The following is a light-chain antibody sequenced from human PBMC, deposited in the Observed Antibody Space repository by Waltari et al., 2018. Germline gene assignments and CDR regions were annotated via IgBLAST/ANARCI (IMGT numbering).Light chain of an antibody. J-gene: IGKJ4*01. CDR1: QGISNS. CDR2: AAS. CDR3: QQYYSTPELT. V-gene: IGKV1-NL1*01. Sequence: DIQMTQSPSSLSASVGDRVTITCRASQGISNSLAWYQQKPGKAPKPLLYAASILESGVPSRFSGSGSGTDYTLTISSLQPEDFATYYCQQYYSTPELTFGGGTKVEIK.